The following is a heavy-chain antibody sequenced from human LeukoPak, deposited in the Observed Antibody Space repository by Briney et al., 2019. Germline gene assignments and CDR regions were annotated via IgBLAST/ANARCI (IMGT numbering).Heavy chain of an antibody. CDR2: IRYDESDK. Sequence: GGSLRLSCAASGFTFSSYGMHWIRQAPGKGLEWVAFIRYDESDKYYADSVKGRFTISRDNSKNTLYLQMNSLRAEDTAVYYCARDGSGSYYNWFDPWGQGTLVTVSS. D-gene: IGHD3-10*01. CDR3: ARDGSGSYYNWFDP. J-gene: IGHJ5*02. V-gene: IGHV3-30*02. CDR1: GFTFSSYG.